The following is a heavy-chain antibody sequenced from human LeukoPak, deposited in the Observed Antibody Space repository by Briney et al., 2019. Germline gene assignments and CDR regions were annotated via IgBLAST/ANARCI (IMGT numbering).Heavy chain of an antibody. CDR2: IYTSGST. CDR1: GGSISSYY. D-gene: IGHD3-10*01. J-gene: IGHJ5*02. Sequence: SETLSLTXTVSGGSISSYYWSWIRQPAGKGLEWIGRIYTSGSTNYNPSLKSRVTMSVDTSKNQFSLKLSSVTAVDTAVYYCAGFYGSGRDNWFDPWGQGTLVTVSS. CDR3: AGFYGSGRDNWFDP. V-gene: IGHV4-4*07.